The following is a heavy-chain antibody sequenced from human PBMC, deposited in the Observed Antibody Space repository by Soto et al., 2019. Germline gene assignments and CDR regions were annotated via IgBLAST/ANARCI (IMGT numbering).Heavy chain of an antibody. CDR3: ARRGVLPDY. CDR2: ISADNGNT. Sequence: QVQLVQSGAEVKKPGASVKVYCKASGYTFTRYGITWVRQAPGQGLEWMGWISADNGNTNYAHKLQGRVTMTTDTSTSTTYMELTSLTSDDTAVYYCARRGVLPDYWGQGTLVTVSS. V-gene: IGHV1-18*01. D-gene: IGHD3-10*01. CDR1: GYTFTRYG. J-gene: IGHJ4*02.